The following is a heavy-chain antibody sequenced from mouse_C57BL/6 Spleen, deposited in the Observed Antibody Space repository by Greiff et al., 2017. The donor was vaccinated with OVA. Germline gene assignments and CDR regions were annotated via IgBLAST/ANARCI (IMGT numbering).Heavy chain of an antibody. CDR3: AREGDYDYDRAWFAY. CDR1: GYAFSSYW. Sequence: VMLVESGAELVKPGASVKISCKASGYAFSSYWMNWVKQRPGKGLEWIGQIYPGDGDTNYNGKFKGKATLTADKSSSTAYMQLSSLTSEDSAVYYCAREGDYDYDRAWFAYWGQGTLVTVSA. D-gene: IGHD2-4*01. J-gene: IGHJ3*01. CDR2: IYPGDGDT. V-gene: IGHV1-80*01.